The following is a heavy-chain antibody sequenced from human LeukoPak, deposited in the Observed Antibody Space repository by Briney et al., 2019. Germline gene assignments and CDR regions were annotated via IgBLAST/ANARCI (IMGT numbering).Heavy chain of an antibody. J-gene: IGHJ4*02. V-gene: IGHV3-21*01. Sequence: GGSLRLSCAASGFTFSRYSMNWVRQAPGKGLEWVSSISSSSSYIYYADSVKGRFTISRDNAKNSLYLQMNSLRAEDTAVYYCARDCSSTSCFDYWGQGTLVTVSS. CDR3: ARDCSSTSCFDY. CDR1: GFTFSRYS. D-gene: IGHD2-2*01. CDR2: ISSSSSYI.